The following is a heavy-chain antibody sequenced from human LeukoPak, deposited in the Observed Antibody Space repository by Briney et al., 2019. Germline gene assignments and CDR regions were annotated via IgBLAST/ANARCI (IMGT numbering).Heavy chain of an antibody. Sequence: GGSLRLSCAASGFTFSSYAMSWVRQAPGKGLEWVSAISGSGGSTYYADSVKGRFTISRDNSKNTLYLQMNSLRAEDTAVYYCARDYYYYDSSGYPLQGAFDIWGQGTMVTVSS. CDR2: ISGSGGST. D-gene: IGHD3-22*01. V-gene: IGHV3-23*01. CDR3: ARDYYYYDSSGYPLQGAFDI. CDR1: GFTFSSYA. J-gene: IGHJ3*02.